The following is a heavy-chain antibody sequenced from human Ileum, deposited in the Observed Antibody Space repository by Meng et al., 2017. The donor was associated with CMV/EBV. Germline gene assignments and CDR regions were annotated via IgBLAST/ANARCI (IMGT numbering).Heavy chain of an antibody. CDR2: ISYDGSNK. CDR1: GFTFSSYA. CDR3: AREYCSSTSCYPPTDY. V-gene: IGHV3-30*04. J-gene: IGHJ4*02. Sequence: GGSLRLSCAASGFTFSSYAMHWVRQAPGKGLEWVAVISYDGSNKYYADSVKGRFIISRDNSKNTLYLQMNSLRAEDTAVYYCAREYCSSTSCYPPTDYWGQGTLVTVSS. D-gene: IGHD2-2*01.